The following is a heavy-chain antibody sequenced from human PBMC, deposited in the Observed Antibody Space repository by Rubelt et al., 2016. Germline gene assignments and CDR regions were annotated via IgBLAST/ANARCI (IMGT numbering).Heavy chain of an antibody. V-gene: IGHV3-53*01. Sequence: EVQLVESGGGLIQPGGSLRLSCAASGFTVISNYMSWVRQAPGQGLEGVSVIYTAGSTFYADSVKGRFTISRDNSKNTLDLEMNSRRAEDTATDYGVKVFTGTSESWGQGTLVTVSS. J-gene: IGHJ5*02. CDR1: GFTVISNY. D-gene: IGHD1-1*01. CDR2: IYTAGST. CDR3: VKVFTGTSES.